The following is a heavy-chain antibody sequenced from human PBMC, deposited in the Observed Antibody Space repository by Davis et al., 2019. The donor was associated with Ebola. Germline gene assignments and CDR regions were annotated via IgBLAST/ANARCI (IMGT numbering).Heavy chain of an antibody. V-gene: IGHV4-39*01. J-gene: IGHJ4*02. Sequence: SETLSLTCTVSGGSISSYYWGWIRQPPGKGLEWIGSIYYSGSTYYNPSLKSRVTISVDTSKNQFSLKLSSVTAADTAVYYCASGRLLLMASEFDYWGQGTLVTVSS. CDR3: ASGRLLLMASEFDY. D-gene: IGHD3-22*01. CDR2: IYYSGST. CDR1: GGSISSYY.